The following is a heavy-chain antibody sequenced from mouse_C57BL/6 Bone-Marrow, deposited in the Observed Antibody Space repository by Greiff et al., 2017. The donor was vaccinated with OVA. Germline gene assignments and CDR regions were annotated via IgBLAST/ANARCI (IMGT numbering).Heavy chain of an antibody. V-gene: IGHV5-6*01. CDR3: ARRDTTVVAPYWYFDV. D-gene: IGHD1-1*01. Sequence: EVQVVESGGDLVKPGGSLKLSCAASGFTFSSYGMSWVRQTPDKRLEWVATISSGGSYTYYPDSVKGRFTISRDNAKNTLYLQMSSLKSEDTAMYYCARRDTTVVAPYWYFDVWGTGTTVTVSS. J-gene: IGHJ1*03. CDR2: ISSGGSYT. CDR1: GFTFSSYG.